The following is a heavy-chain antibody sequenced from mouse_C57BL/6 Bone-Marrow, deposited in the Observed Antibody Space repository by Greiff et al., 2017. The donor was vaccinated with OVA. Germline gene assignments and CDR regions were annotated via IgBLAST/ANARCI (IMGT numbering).Heavy chain of an antibody. CDR2: IDPETGGT. CDR1: GYTFTDYE. CDR3: TRYWDTAVGADY. V-gene: IGHV1-15*01. J-gene: IGHJ2*01. Sequence: VQLQESGAELVRPGASVTLSCKASGYTFTDYEMHWVKQTPVHGLEWIGAIDPETGGTAYNQKFKGKAILTADKSSSTAYMELRSLTSEDSAVXYCTRYWDTAVGADYWGQGTTLTVSS. D-gene: IGHD1-1*01.